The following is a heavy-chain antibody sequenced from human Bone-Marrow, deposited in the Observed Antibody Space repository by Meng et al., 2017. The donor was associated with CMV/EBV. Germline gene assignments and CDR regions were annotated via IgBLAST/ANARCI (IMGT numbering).Heavy chain of an antibody. CDR1: GYTFTSYD. CDR2: MNPNSGNT. V-gene: IGHV1-8*01. D-gene: IGHD6-19*01. CDR3: ARAGNSGWDYYYYYGMDV. J-gene: IGHJ6*02. Sequence: ASVKVSCKASGYTFTSYDINWVRQATGQGLEWMGWMNPNSGNTGYAQKFQGRVTMTRNTSISTAYMELSSLRSEDTAVYYCARAGNSGWDYYYYYGMDVWAQGTTVTFSS.